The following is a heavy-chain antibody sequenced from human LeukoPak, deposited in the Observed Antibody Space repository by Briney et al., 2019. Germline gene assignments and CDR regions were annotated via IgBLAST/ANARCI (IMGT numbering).Heavy chain of an antibody. V-gene: IGHV4-59*01. CDR2: IYYSGST. Sequence: SETLSLTCTVSGGSISSYYWSWIRQPPGKGLEWIGYIYYSGSTKYNPSLKSRVSISVDTSKNQFSLKLSSVTAADTAVYYCARDGGPGYSYGFFDYWGQGTLVTVSS. J-gene: IGHJ4*02. CDR3: ARDGGPGYSYGFFDY. D-gene: IGHD5-18*01. CDR1: GGSISSYY.